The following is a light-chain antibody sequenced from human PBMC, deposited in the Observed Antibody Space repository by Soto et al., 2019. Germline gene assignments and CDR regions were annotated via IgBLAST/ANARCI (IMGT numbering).Light chain of an antibody. Sequence: DIQMTQSPSSLSASVGDRLTITCRASQVITNDLGWYQQKPGKAPKLLIYDASNLETGVPSRFSGSGSGTDFTLTISSLQPEDFATYFCQQSYTTPVYSFGQGTKVDIK. CDR2: DAS. CDR3: QQSYTTPVYS. V-gene: IGKV1-39*01. CDR1: QVITND. J-gene: IGKJ2*01.